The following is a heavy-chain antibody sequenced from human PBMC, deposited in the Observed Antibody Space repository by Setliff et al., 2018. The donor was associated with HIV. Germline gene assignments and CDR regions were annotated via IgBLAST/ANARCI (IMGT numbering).Heavy chain of an antibody. CDR3: AKSGVRPHPSHDYYYYGMDV. D-gene: IGHD1-1*01. Sequence: GGSLRLSCVASGFRFSTYGMHWVRQAPGKGLEWVTFIWYDGSDKYYADSVKGRFTISRDNSKNMLYLQMNSLRAEDTAVYYCAKSGVRPHPSHDYYYYGMDVWGQGTTVTVSS. V-gene: IGHV3-30*02. CDR1: GFRFSTYG. J-gene: IGHJ6*02. CDR2: IWYDGSDK.